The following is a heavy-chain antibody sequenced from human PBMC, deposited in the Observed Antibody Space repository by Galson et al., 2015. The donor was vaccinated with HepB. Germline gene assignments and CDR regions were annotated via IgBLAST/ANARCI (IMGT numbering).Heavy chain of an antibody. V-gene: IGHV3-30*03. J-gene: IGHJ4*02. CDR2: ISYDGSNK. D-gene: IGHD6-19*01. CDR3: ASLLGSSGWYEVWVDY. CDR1: GFTFSSYS. Sequence: SLRLSCAASGFTFSSYSMHWVRQAPGKGLEWVAVISYDGSNKYYADSVKGRFTISRDNSKNTLYLQMNSLRAEDTAVYYCASLLGSSGWYEVWVDYWGQGTLVTVSS.